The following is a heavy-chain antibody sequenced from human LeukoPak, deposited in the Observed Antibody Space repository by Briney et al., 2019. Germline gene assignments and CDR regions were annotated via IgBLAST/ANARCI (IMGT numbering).Heavy chain of an antibody. V-gene: IGHV3-48*01. CDR1: AFTFSTFS. CDR3: ARDVGYCSGGSCYRWFAS. Sequence: PGGSLTLSPAAYAFTFSTFSMRWVRQAPGKGRVWVSYISTGSTDIYYAVYGRGRLTISRDDARNYVYQQMNSLRADDTAVYYCARDVGYCSGGSCYRWFASWGQGTLVTVSS. D-gene: IGHD2-15*01. CDR2: ISTGSTDI. J-gene: IGHJ5*01.